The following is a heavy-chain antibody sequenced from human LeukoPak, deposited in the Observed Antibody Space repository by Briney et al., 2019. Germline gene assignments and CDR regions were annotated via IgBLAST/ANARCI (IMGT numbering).Heavy chain of an antibody. V-gene: IGHV4-4*02. CDR1: GGSISSSNW. Sequence: SGTLSLTCAVSGGSISSSNWWSWVRQPPGKGLEWIGSIYHSGSTYYNPSLKSRVTISVDTSKNQFSLKLSSVTAADTAVYYCAKDHSSGWPDAFDIWGQGTMVTVSS. D-gene: IGHD3-10*01. CDR3: AKDHSSGWPDAFDI. J-gene: IGHJ3*02. CDR2: IYHSGST.